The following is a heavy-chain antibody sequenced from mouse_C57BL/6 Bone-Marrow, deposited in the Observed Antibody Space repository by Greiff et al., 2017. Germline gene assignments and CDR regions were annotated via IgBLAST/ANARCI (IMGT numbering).Heavy chain of an antibody. CDR1: GYTFTSYW. CDR3: ARRGGTAQATTWFAF. V-gene: IGHV1-52*01. D-gene: IGHD3-2*02. J-gene: IGHJ3*01. CDR2: IDPSDSET. Sequence: QVQLQQPGAELVRPGSSVKLSCKASGYTFTSYWMHWVKQRPIQGLEWIGNIDPSDSETNYNQKFKDKATLTVDKSASTAYMLLSSLTSEDSAVCYCARRGGTAQATTWFAFWGQGTLVTVSA.